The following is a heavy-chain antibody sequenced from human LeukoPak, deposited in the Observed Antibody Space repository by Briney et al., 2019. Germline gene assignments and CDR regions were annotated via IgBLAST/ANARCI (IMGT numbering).Heavy chain of an antibody. CDR2: ISTSGGTT. CDR1: GFTFSNAW. D-gene: IGHD6-25*01. Sequence: GGSLRLSCAASGFTFSNAWMSWVRQAPGKGLEWVSAISTSGGTTYYADSVKGRFTISRDNSKNTLYLQMNSLRAEDTAVYYCANTAKVTPRDYWGQGTQVTVSS. V-gene: IGHV3-23*01. CDR3: ANTAKVTPRDY. J-gene: IGHJ4*02.